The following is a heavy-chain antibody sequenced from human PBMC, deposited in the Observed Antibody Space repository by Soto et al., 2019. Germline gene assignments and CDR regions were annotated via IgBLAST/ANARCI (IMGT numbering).Heavy chain of an antibody. J-gene: IGHJ5*02. CDR3: AREGHSSWEWLDP. Sequence: QVQLQESGPGLVEPSQTLSLVCSVSGDPLSYGGYSWSWVRQSPGKALEWIGFVYHTGATYYHPSLESRVTMAVDMSKNEFSLKLTSVPAADTATYYCAREGHSSWEWLDPWGQGILVTVSS. D-gene: IGHD1-26*01. V-gene: IGHV4-31*03. CDR1: GDPLSYGGYS. CDR2: VYHTGAT.